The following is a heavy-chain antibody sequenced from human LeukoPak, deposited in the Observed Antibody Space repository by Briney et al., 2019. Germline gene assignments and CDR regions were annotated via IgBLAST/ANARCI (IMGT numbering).Heavy chain of an antibody. CDR1: GGSFSDYY. Sequence: SETLSLTCAVYGGSFSDYYWSWVRQSPGKGLEWIGEINQSGSTNNNPSLKSRVTISVGTSKNQFSLRLSSVTAADTAVYYCARGRRSSGYQYYYYYYMDVWGKGTTVIVSS. J-gene: IGHJ6*03. CDR3: ARGRRSSGYQYYYYYYMDV. CDR2: INQSGST. V-gene: IGHV4-34*01. D-gene: IGHD3-22*01.